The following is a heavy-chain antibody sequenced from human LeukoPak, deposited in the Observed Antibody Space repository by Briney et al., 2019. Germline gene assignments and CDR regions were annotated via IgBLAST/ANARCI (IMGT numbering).Heavy chain of an antibody. Sequence: ASVKVSCKASGYTFTSYGISWVRQAPGQGLEWMGWISAYNGNTNYAQKLQGRVTMTTDTSTSTAYMELRSLRSDDTAVYYCARGEVGWELPPTPKYWGQGTLVTVSS. J-gene: IGHJ4*02. CDR2: ISAYNGNT. D-gene: IGHD1-26*01. CDR1: GYTFTSYG. CDR3: ARGEVGWELPPTPKY. V-gene: IGHV1-18*01.